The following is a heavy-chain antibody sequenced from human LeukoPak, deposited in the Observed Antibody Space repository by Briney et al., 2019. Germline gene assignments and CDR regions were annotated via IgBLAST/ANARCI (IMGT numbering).Heavy chain of an antibody. V-gene: IGHV1-2*06. CDR1: GYTFTGYY. CDR2: ISPNSGGT. J-gene: IGHJ6*02. CDR3: ASWPTNENLDYYYGMDV. Sequence: ASVKVSCKASGYTFTGYYIHWVRQAPGQGLEWMGRISPNSGGTNYAQKFQGRVTMTRDTSISTAYMELSRLRSDDTAVYYCASWPTNENLDYYYGMDVWGQGTTVTVSS. D-gene: IGHD1-1*01.